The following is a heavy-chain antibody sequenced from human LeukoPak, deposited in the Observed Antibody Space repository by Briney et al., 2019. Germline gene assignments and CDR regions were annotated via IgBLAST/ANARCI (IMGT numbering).Heavy chain of an antibody. CDR3: ARYRNGDGHDY. Sequence: PGGSLRLSCAASGFTFSSYDIHWVRQPIGKGLEWVSAIGAAGDTYYQGSVKGRFTISRENAKNSLYLQMNSLRAGDTAVYYCARYRNGDGHDYWGQGTLVTVSS. V-gene: IGHV3-13*01. D-gene: IGHD4-17*01. CDR2: IGAAGDT. J-gene: IGHJ4*02. CDR1: GFTFSSYD.